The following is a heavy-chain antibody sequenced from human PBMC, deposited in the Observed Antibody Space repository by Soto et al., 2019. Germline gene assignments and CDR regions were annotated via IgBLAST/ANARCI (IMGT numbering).Heavy chain of an antibody. CDR3: ARNRQSDYGMDV. CDR2: IIPIFGTA. V-gene: IGHV1-69*13. J-gene: IGHJ6*02. CDR1: GGTFSSYA. Sequence: GASVKVSCKASGGTFSSYAISWVRQAPGQGLEWMGGIIPIFGTANYAQKFQGRVTITADESTSTAYMELSSLRSEDTAVYYCARNRQSDYGMDVWGQGTTVTVS. D-gene: IGHD2-21*01.